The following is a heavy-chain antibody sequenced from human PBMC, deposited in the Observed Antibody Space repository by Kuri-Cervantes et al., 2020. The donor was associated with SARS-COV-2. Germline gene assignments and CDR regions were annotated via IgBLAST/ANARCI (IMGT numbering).Heavy chain of an antibody. J-gene: IGHJ5*02. V-gene: IGHV1-69*04. CDR3: ARSPTTVRVNWFDP. Sequence: SVKVSCKASGGTFSSYAISWVRQAPGQGLEWMGRIIPILGIANYAQKFQGRVTITADKSTSTAYMELSSLRSEDTAVYYCARSPTTVRVNWFDPWGQGTLVTVSS. D-gene: IGHD4-11*01. CDR2: IIPILGIA. CDR1: GGTFSSYA.